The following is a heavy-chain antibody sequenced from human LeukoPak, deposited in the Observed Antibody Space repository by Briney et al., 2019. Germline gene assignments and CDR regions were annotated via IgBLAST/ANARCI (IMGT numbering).Heavy chain of an antibody. CDR1: GYTFTSYY. V-gene: IGHV1-46*01. J-gene: IGHJ6*02. CDR2: INPSGGST. Sequence: ASVKVSCKASGYTFTSYYMHWVRQAPGQGLEWMGIINPSGGSTSSPQKFQGRVTMTRDTSTSTVYMELSSLRSENTAVYYCARGGHIVEVTPLGYYGMDVWGQGTTVTVSS. D-gene: IGHD2-21*02. CDR3: ARGGHIVEVTPLGYYGMDV.